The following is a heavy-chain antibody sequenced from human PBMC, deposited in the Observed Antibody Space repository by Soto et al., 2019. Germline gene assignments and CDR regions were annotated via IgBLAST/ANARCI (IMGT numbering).Heavy chain of an antibody. D-gene: IGHD3-16*01. Sequence: PGGSLRLSCAASGFIFTPDSVSWVRQAPGKGLEWISYVSVGGTAIYYADSVRGRFTISRDDAKNSLYLQMNSLRAGDTAVYYCARDPEYYDYIWGSYPDAFDIWGQGTMVTVSS. J-gene: IGHJ3*02. CDR2: VSVGGTAI. CDR3: ARDPEYYDYIWGSYPDAFDI. CDR1: GFIFTPDS. V-gene: IGHV3-48*01.